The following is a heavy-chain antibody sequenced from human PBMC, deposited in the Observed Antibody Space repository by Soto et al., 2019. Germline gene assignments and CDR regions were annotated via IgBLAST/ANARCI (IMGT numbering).Heavy chain of an antibody. CDR3: ANKDDYGGTYPDAFDI. D-gene: IGHD4-17*01. CDR1: GFNFNLLA. CDR2: MKATDGTK. Sequence: GGSLRLSCAASGFNFNLLALTWVRQAPGKGLEWVSTMKATDGTKYYADSVKGRFTISRDNSTNTMYLQMNSLRAEDTAVYYCANKDDYGGTYPDAFDIWGQGTMVTVSS. J-gene: IGHJ3*02. V-gene: IGHV3-23*01.